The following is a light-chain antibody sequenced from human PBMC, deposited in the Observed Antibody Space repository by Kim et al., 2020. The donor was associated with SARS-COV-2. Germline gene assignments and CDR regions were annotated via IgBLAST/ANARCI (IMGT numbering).Light chain of an antibody. CDR2: EDN. CDR1: VGSLASNY. V-gene: IGLV6-57*03. J-gene: IGLJ3*02. CDR3: QSYDSSNPWV. Sequence: KTVTHSCTHSVGSLASNYVQWYQQRPGSAPTTVIYEDNQRPSGVPDRFSGSIDSSSNSASLTISGLKTEDEADYYCQSYDSSNPWVFGGGTQLTVL.